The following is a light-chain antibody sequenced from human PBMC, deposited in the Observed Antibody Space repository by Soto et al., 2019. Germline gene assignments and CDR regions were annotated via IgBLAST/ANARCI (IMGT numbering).Light chain of an antibody. Sequence: VMTQSPATLSVSPGERATLSCRASQSISSNLAWYQQKPCQAPRLLMFRTSSRATGFPARFSGSGSGTEFNLTISSLQSEDFGVYYCQQRQYWPTITFGQGTRLEIK. J-gene: IGKJ5*01. CDR1: QSISSN. CDR3: QQRQYWPTIT. V-gene: IGKV3-15*01. CDR2: RTS.